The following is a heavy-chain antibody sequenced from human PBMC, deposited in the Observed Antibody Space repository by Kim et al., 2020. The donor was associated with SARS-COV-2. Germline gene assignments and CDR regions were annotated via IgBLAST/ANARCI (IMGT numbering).Heavy chain of an antibody. V-gene: IGHV1-69*02. J-gene: IGHJ3*02. CDR3: ASGITHMAFDI. Sequence: NYAQKFQGRVTITADKSTSTAYMELSSLRSEDTAVYYCASGITHMAFDIWGQGTMVTVSS. D-gene: IGHD3-10*01.